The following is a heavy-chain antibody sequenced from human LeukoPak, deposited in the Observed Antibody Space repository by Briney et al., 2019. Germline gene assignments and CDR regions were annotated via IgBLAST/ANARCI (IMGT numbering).Heavy chain of an antibody. V-gene: IGHV3-30-3*01. J-gene: IGHJ3*02. CDR3: ARSYSGSYRDAFDI. CDR1: GFTFSSFA. D-gene: IGHD1-26*01. Sequence: GGSLRLSCAASGFTFSSFAMHWVRQAPGKGLEWVAVISYDGSKKYYADSVKGRFTISRDNSKNTVYLQMDSLRAEDTAVNYCARSYSGSYRDAFDIWGQGTMVTVSP. CDR2: ISYDGSKK.